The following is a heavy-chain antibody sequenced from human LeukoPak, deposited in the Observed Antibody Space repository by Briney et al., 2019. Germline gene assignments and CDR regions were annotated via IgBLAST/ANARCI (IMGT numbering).Heavy chain of an antibody. Sequence: GGSLRLSCAASGFTFSDYYMSWIRQAPGKGLEWVSYISSSSSTIYYADSVKGRFTISRDNAKNSLYLQMNSLRAEDTAVYYCASMDDSSGYYYVRIGYFQHWGQGTLVTVSS. CDR1: GFTFSDYY. CDR2: ISSSSSTI. D-gene: IGHD3-22*01. CDR3: ASMDDSSGYYYVRIGYFQH. V-gene: IGHV3-11*04. J-gene: IGHJ1*01.